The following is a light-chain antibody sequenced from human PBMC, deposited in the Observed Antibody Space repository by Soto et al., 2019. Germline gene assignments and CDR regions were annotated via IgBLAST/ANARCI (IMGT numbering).Light chain of an antibody. V-gene: IGKV1-5*03. J-gene: IGKJ1*01. Sequence: DVRTTQSPSILSASVGDRVTITCRASQSISSWLAWYQQKPGKAPNLLIHMASHLESGVPSRFSGSGSGTEFTLTISSLQPGDFATYYCQQYNSYSPTFGQGTKV. CDR2: MAS. CDR3: QQYNSYSPT. CDR1: QSISSW.